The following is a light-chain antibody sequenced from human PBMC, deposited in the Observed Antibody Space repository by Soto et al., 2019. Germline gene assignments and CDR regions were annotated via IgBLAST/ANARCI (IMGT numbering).Light chain of an antibody. CDR2: QAS. CDR3: QQYNAYSQA. Sequence: DIPMTQSPSTLSASVGDRVTITCRARESVSRWLAWYQQKPGRTPKLLIYQASTLETGVPSRFSGSGSGTEFTLTISSLQPDDFATYYCQQYNAYSQAFGQGTKVEIK. V-gene: IGKV1-5*03. CDR1: ESVSRW. J-gene: IGKJ1*01.